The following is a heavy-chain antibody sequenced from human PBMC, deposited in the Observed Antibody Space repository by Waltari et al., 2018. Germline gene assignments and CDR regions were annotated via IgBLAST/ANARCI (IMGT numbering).Heavy chain of an antibody. D-gene: IGHD1-1*01. CDR2: IGPYNDNT. CDR3: ARSTGTTQASDY. J-gene: IGHJ4*02. CDR1: GYTFSNYG. V-gene: IGHV1-18*04. Sequence: QVLLVQSGFEVKKPGASVKVSCKASGYTFSNYGVNWVRQAPGHGLEWVGWIGPYNDNTDYAQKFQGRVTMTSHTSTSTAYMELRSLTSDDTAVYFCARSTGTTQASDYWGQGTLVTVSS.